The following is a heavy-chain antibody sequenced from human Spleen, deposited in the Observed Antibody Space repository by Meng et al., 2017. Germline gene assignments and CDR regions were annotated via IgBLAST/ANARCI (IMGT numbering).Heavy chain of an antibody. Sequence: ASVKVSCKPSGYNFPDYWLHWVRRAPGQGLEWMGRIDPKSGDTHYAQRFQGRVTMTRNTSISTANMELSSLRSEDTAVYDCVRLDSGYDLDAFDIWGQGTMVTVSS. J-gene: IGHJ3*02. D-gene: IGHD5-12*01. CDR1: GYNFPDYW. CDR3: VRLDSGYDLDAFDI. CDR2: IDPKSGDT. V-gene: IGHV1-2*06.